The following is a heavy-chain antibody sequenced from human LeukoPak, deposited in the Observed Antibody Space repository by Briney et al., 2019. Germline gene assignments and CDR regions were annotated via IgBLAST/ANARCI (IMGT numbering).Heavy chain of an antibody. J-gene: IGHJ4*02. CDR2: ISYDGSNK. CDR1: GFTFSSYA. V-gene: IGHV3-30*09. CDR3: ARDPDNTAPGNY. D-gene: IGHD6-13*01. Sequence: GGSLRLSCAASGFTFSSYAMHWVRQAPGKGLEWVAVISYDGSNKYYADSVKGRFAISRDNSKNTLYLQMNSLRAEDTAVYYCARDPDNTAPGNYRGQGTLVTVSS.